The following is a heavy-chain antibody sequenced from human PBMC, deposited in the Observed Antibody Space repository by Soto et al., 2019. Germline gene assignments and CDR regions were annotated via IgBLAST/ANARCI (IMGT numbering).Heavy chain of an antibody. CDR3: AQSLQLEQIDAFDI. Sequence: SETLSLTCTVSGGSISSYYWSWIRQPAGKGLEWIGRIYTSGSTNYNPSLKSRVTMSVDTSKNQFSLKLSSVTAADTAVYYCAQSLQLEQIDAFDIWGQGTMVTVSS. CDR2: IYTSGST. V-gene: IGHV4-4*07. CDR1: GGSISSYY. J-gene: IGHJ3*02. D-gene: IGHD6-13*01.